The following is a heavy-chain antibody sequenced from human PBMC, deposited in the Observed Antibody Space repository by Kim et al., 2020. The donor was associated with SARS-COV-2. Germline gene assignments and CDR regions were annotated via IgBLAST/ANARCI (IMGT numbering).Heavy chain of an antibody. CDR2: INHSGST. D-gene: IGHD6-13*01. CDR1: GGSFSGYY. V-gene: IGHV4-34*01. CDR3: ATSPSSPYSSSGGRYSY. Sequence: SETLSLTCAVYGGSFSGYYWSWIRQPPGKGLEWIGEINHSGSTNYNPSLKSRVTISVDTSKNQFSLKLSSVTAADTAVYYCATSPSSPYSSSGGRYSYWGQGTLVTVSS. J-gene: IGHJ4*02.